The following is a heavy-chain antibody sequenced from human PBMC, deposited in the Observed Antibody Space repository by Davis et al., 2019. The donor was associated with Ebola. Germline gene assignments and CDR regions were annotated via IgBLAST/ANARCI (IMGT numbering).Heavy chain of an antibody. J-gene: IGHJ6*02. CDR1: GFTFSDYY. CDR3: ARDRETYYDILTGSGGMDV. D-gene: IGHD3-9*01. CDR2: ISSSSSYT. V-gene: IGHV3-11*06. Sequence: GESLKISCAASGFTFSDYYMSWIRQAPGKGLEWVSYISSSSSYTNYADSVKGRFTISRDNAKNSLYLQMNSLRAEDTAVYYCARDRETYYDILTGSGGMDVWGQGTTVTVSS.